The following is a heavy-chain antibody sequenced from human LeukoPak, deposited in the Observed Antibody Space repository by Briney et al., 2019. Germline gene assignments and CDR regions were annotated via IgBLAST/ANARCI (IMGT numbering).Heavy chain of an antibody. J-gene: IGHJ4*02. V-gene: IGHV3-7*01. Sequence: PGGSLRLSCAASGFTFSSYWMSCVRQAPGKGLEWLANIKEDGSETRYVDSVKGRFTISRDNAKNSLYLQMNSLRVEDTAVYYCARDLMRQVGYWGQGTLVTVSS. CDR2: IKEDGSET. D-gene: IGHD2-8*01. CDR1: GFTFSSYW. CDR3: ARDLMRQVGY.